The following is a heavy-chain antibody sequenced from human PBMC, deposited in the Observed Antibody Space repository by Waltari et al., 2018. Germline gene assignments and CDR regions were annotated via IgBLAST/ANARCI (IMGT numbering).Heavy chain of an antibody. Sequence: QVQLVQSGAEVKKPGSSVKVSCKASGGTFSSYPISWVRQAPGQGLEWMGRIIPILGIANYAQKFQGRVTITADKSTSTAYMELSSLRSEDTAVYYCARDRGVAATYGMDVWGQGTTVTVSS. CDR1: GGTFSSYP. CDR3: ARDRGVAATYGMDV. D-gene: IGHD2-15*01. J-gene: IGHJ6*02. CDR2: IIPILGIA. V-gene: IGHV1-69*04.